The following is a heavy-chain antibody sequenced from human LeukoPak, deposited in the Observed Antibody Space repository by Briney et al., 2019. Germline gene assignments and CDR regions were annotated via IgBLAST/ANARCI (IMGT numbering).Heavy chain of an antibody. CDR3: ARGDTIFGVVIGYFDY. Sequence: ASVKVSCKASGYTFTVYYMHWVRQAPGQGLEWMGWINPNSGGTNYAQKFQGRVTMTRDTSISTAYMELSRLRSDDTAVYYCARGDTIFGVVIGYFDYWGQETLVTVSS. D-gene: IGHD3-3*01. J-gene: IGHJ4*02. V-gene: IGHV1-2*02. CDR1: GYTFTVYY. CDR2: INPNSGGT.